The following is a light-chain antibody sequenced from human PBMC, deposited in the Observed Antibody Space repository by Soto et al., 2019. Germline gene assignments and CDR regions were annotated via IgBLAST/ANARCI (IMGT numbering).Light chain of an antibody. J-gene: IGKJ4*01. CDR2: DAS. V-gene: IGKV3-11*01. CDR1: QGVSSY. Sequence: EIVLTQSPATLSLSPGERATLSCRASQGVSSYLAWYQQKPGQAPRLLIYDASNRATGIPARFSGSGSGTDFTLTITSLEPEDFAVYYCQHRSNWLAFGGGTKVDIK. CDR3: QHRSNWLA.